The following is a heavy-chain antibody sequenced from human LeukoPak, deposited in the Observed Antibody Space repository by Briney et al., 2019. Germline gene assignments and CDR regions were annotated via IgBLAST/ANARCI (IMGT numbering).Heavy chain of an antibody. CDR1: GFTLSGYT. CDR2: IDGSSRYI. J-gene: IGHJ4*02. Sequence: KPGGSLRLSCAASGFTLSGYTINWVRQAPGEGLEWVSSIDGSSRYIYYADSVRGRFTISRVNAKNSLHLQMNSLRVEDTGVYFCARDMAGRSRPPFDYWGQGTLVTVSS. V-gene: IGHV3-21*01. CDR3: ARDMAGRSRPPFDY. D-gene: IGHD6-19*01.